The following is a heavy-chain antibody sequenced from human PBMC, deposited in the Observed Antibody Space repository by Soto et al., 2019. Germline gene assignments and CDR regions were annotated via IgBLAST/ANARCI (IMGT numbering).Heavy chain of an antibody. CDR2: IYHSGST. CDR1: GGSISSGGYS. V-gene: IGHV4-30-2*01. J-gene: IGHJ4*02. CDR3: AAGGGLPRYC. Sequence: QLQLQESGSGLVKPSQTLSLTCAVSGGSISSGGYSWSWIRQPPGKGLEWIGYIYHSGSTYYNPSLNRRVTTAVARSKNQFSLKLSAVTAADTAVYYCAAGGGLPRYCWGQGTLVTVSS. D-gene: IGHD5-12*01.